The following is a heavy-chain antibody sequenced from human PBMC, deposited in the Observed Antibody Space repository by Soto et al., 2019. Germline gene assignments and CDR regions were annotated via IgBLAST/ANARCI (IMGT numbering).Heavy chain of an antibody. V-gene: IGHV1-18*01. CDR2: ISAYNGNT. Sequence: EASVKVSCKASGYTFTSYGISWVRQAPGQGLEWMGWISAYNGNTNYAQKIQGRVTMTTDTSTSTAYMELRSLRSDDTAVYYCARVSTVTYSSSWADPNFDYWGQGTLVTVSS. CDR1: GYTFTSYG. CDR3: ARVSTVTYSSSWADPNFDY. D-gene: IGHD6-13*01. J-gene: IGHJ4*02.